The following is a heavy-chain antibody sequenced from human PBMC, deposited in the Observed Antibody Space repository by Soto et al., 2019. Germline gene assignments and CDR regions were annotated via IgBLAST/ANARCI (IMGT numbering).Heavy chain of an antibody. CDR3: ARDHIVGATNFDY. CDR2: IKQDGSEK. V-gene: IGHV3-7*01. D-gene: IGHD1-26*01. CDR1: GFTFSSYW. J-gene: IGHJ4*02. Sequence: GGSLRLSCEASGFTFSSYWMSWVRQAPGKGLEWVANIKQDGSEKYYVDSVKGRFTISRDNAKNSLYLQMISLRAEDTAVYYCARDHIVGATNFDYWGQGTLVTVSS.